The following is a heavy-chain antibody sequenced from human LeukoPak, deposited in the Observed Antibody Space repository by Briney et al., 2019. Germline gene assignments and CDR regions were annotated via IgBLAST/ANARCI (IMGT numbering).Heavy chain of an antibody. CDR1: RYIFTRSY. CDR2: INPNSGNT. Sequence: APGQASCNASRYIFTRSYLHPVRQAPGQRPTRTRFINPNSGNTNDAQKLEGSVTMTSDTSISTAYMELSSLTSDDTAVYYCAREMRPATTTLVANWGQGTLVTVSS. J-gene: IGHJ4*02. V-gene: IGHV1-2*02. D-gene: IGHD1-1*01. CDR3: AREMRPATTTLVAN.